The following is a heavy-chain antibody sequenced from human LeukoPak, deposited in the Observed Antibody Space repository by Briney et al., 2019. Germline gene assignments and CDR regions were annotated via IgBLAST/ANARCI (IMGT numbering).Heavy chain of an antibody. CDR3: ARGNLSYDYVWGSYRHPYYFDY. D-gene: IGHD3-16*02. CDR1: GGSFSGYY. J-gene: IGHJ4*02. V-gene: IGHV4-34*01. Sequence: PSETLSLTCAVYGGSFSGYYWSWIRQPPGKGLEWIGEINHSGSTNYNPSLKSRVTISVDTSKSQFSLKLSSVTAADTAVYYCARGNLSYDYVWGSYRHPYYFDYWGQGTLVTVSS. CDR2: INHSGST.